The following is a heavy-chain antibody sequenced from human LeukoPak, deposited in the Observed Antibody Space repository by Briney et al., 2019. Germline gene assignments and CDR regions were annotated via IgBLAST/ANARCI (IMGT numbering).Heavy chain of an antibody. CDR3: AKKKRDSSGLDY. J-gene: IGHJ4*02. Sequence: GGSLRLSCAASGFTFSTYSMSWVRQAPGKGLEWVSSISDNSYWIYYADSVKGRFTISRDNSKNTLYLQMNSLRAEDTAVYYCAKKKRDSSGLDYWGQGTLVTVSS. CDR1: GFTFSTYS. CDR2: ISDNSYWI. V-gene: IGHV3-23*01. D-gene: IGHD3-22*01.